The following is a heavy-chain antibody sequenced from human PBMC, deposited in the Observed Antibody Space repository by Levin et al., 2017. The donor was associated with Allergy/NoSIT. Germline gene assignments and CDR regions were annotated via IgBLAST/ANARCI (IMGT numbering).Heavy chain of an antibody. CDR3: TGGHGGLDP. D-gene: IGHD3-16*01. CDR2: INPNNGDT. CDR1: GYSFTDYY. V-gene: IGHV1-2*02. Sequence: EASVKVSCKASGYSFTDYYLHWVRQAPGQGLEWMGWINPNNGDTNYAQKFQGRVIMTRDTSISPAYMEMSRLTSDDTALYYCTGGHGGLDPWGPGTLVTVSS. J-gene: IGHJ5*02.